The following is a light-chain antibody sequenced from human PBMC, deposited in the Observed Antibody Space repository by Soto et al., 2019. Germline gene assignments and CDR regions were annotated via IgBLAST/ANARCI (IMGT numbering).Light chain of an antibody. CDR2: EVR. CDR1: SSDVGSYNY. J-gene: IGLJ1*01. Sequence: QSVLTQPASVSGSPGQSITISCTGTSSDVGSYNYVSWYQQHPGKAPKLMIYEVRDQPSGISSRFSGSKSGNTASLTISGLQTEDEADYYCSSYTSSSILFGTGTKVTVL. CDR3: SSYTSSSIL. V-gene: IGLV2-14*01.